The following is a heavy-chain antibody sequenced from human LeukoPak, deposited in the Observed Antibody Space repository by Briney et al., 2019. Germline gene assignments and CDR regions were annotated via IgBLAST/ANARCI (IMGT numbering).Heavy chain of an antibody. CDR2: ISYEGSNR. V-gene: IGHV3-30-3*01. CDR1: GFTFLSYA. J-gene: IGHJ4*01. D-gene: IGHD6-13*01. CDR3: ASISAAGPVLVQKEYYFDY. Sequence: GRSLRLSCAASGFTFLSYAMHWVRQAPGKGLEWVAFISYEGSNRYDADSVKGRFTISRDNSKNTLFLQMNSLRAEDTAVYYCASISAAGPVLVQKEYYFDYWGHGTLVTVSS.